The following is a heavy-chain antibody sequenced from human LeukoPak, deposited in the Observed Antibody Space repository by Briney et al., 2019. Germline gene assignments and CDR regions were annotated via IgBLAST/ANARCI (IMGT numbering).Heavy chain of an antibody. CDR1: GYNFTNYW. Sequence: GESLKISCKGSGYNFTNYWIGWVRQMPGKGLEWMGIIYPGDSDSRNSPSFQAQVSISADKSINTAYLQWSSLKASDTAMYYCARLSVIAADGTHYFDYWGQGTLVTVSS. V-gene: IGHV5-51*01. CDR2: IYPGDSDS. J-gene: IGHJ4*02. D-gene: IGHD6-13*01. CDR3: ARLSVIAADGTHYFDY.